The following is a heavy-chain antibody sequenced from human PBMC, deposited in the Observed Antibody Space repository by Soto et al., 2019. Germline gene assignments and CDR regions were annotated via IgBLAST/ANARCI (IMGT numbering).Heavy chain of an antibody. CDR3: ARTTGSRSLDV. Sequence: QVQLQESGPGLVKPSETLSLTATVSGASISNTGFSWSWIRQPPGKGLEWLGYIYSSGSTTYNSSLKSRVTISLDTSKNQVSLNLTSVTAADTAMYYCARTTGSRSLDVWGHGTMVSVSS. D-gene: IGHD3-9*01. J-gene: IGHJ3*01. V-gene: IGHV4-61*08. CDR2: IYSSGST. CDR1: GASISNTGFS.